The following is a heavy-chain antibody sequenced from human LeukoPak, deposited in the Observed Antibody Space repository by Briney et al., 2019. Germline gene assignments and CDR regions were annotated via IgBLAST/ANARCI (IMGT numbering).Heavy chain of an antibody. J-gene: IGHJ4*02. D-gene: IGHD6-19*01. CDR3: ARGGGSGWYIDY. Sequence: SETLSLTCTVSGGSISTYYWSWIRQPPGKGLEWIGEIHHSGSTNYNPSLKSRVTMSVDTSKNQFSLKLSSVTAADTALYYCARGGGSGWYIDYWGQGTLVAVSS. CDR1: GGSISTYY. CDR2: IHHSGST. V-gene: IGHV4-34*01.